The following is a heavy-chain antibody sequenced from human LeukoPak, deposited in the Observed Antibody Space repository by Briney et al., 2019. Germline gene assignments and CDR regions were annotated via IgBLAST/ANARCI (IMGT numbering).Heavy chain of an antibody. CDR2: IYYSGTT. Sequence: SETLSLTCTVSGGSISSYYWSWIRQPPGKGPEWIGYIYYSGTTRYNPSLKSRLTISIDTSKNQFSLKLSSVTAADTAVYFCARGGGFTYGRQPFDCWGQGTLVTVSS. CDR3: ARGGGFTYGRQPFDC. J-gene: IGHJ4*02. D-gene: IGHD5-18*01. V-gene: IGHV4-59*01. CDR1: GGSISSYY.